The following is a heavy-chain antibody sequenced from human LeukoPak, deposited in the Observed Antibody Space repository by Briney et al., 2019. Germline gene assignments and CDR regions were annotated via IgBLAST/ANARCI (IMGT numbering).Heavy chain of an antibody. Sequence: PGGSLRLSCAASGFTFSNYGLHWVRQPPGKGLEWIGEIFHSGSTTYNPSLKSRVTISVDKSKNQFSLKLSSVTAADTAVYYCARIEVNTGFDYWGQGTLVTVSS. J-gene: IGHJ4*02. D-gene: IGHD3-22*01. V-gene: IGHV4-4*02. CDR3: ARIEVNTGFDY. CDR2: IFHSGST. CDR1: GFTFSNYG.